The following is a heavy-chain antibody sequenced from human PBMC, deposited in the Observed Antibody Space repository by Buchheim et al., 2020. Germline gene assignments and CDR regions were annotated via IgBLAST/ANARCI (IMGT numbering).Heavy chain of an antibody. CDR3: AKDFGVCSGGSCYLRYFDY. CDR2: ISGSGGST. V-gene: IGHV3-23*01. J-gene: IGHJ4*02. D-gene: IGHD2-15*01. Sequence: EVQLLESGGGLVQPGGSLRLSCAASGFTFSSYAMSWVRQAPGKGLEWVSAISGSGGSTYYADSVKGRFTISRANSTNTLYLQMNSLRAEDTAVYYCAKDFGVCSGGSCYLRYFDYWGQGTL. CDR1: GFTFSSYA.